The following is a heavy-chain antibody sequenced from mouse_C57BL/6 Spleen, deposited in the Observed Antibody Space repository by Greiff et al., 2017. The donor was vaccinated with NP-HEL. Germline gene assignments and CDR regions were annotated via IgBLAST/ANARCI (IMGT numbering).Heavy chain of an antibody. CDR2: IYPGDGDT. J-gene: IGHJ3*01. D-gene: IGHD2-3*01. Sequence: QVQLQQSGPELVKPGASVKISCKASGYAFSSSWMNWVKQRPGKGLEWIGRIYPGDGDTNYNGKFKGKATLTADKSSSTAYMQLSSLTSEDAAVYFCARDGYYTLAWFAYWGQGTLVTVSA. CDR3: ARDGYYTLAWFAY. V-gene: IGHV1-82*01. CDR1: GYAFSSSW.